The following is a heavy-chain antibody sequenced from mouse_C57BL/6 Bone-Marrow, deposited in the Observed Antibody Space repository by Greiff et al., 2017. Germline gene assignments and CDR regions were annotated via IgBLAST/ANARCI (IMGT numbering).Heavy chain of an antibody. Sequence: QVQLQQPGAELVMPGASVKLSCKASGYTFTSYWMHWVKQRPGKGLEWIGEIDPSDSYTNYNQKFKGKSTLTVDKSSSTAYMQRSSLTSEDSAVYYCARRRVCFRTLDYWGQGTTLTVSS. CDR1: GYTFTSYW. CDR3: ARRRVCFRTLDY. CDR2: IDPSDSYT. V-gene: IGHV1-69*01. J-gene: IGHJ2*01.